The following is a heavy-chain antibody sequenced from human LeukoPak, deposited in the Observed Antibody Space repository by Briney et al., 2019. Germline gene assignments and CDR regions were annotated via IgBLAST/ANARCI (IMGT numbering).Heavy chain of an antibody. CDR1: GGTFSSYA. J-gene: IGHJ3*02. Sequence: GASVKVSCKASGGTFSSYAISWVRQAPGQGLEWMGRIIPILGIANYAQKFQGRVTITADKSTSTAYMELSSLRSEDTAVYYCARDSGGATGRDAFDIWGQGTMVTVSS. V-gene: IGHV1-69*04. D-gene: IGHD3-16*01. CDR3: ARDSGGATGRDAFDI. CDR2: IIPILGIA.